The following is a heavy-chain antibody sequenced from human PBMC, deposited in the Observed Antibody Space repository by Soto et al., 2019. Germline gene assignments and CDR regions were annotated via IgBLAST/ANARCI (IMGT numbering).Heavy chain of an antibody. V-gene: IGHV1-69*04. CDR2: IIPILGIA. CDR3: ARDPDYDILTGYPKEGFDY. Sequence: GASVKVSCKASGGTFSSYTISWVRQAPGQGLEWMGRIIPILGIANYAQKFQGRVTITADKSTSTAYMELSSLRSEDTAVYYCARDPDYDILTGYPKEGFDYWGQGTLVTSPQ. J-gene: IGHJ4*02. D-gene: IGHD3-9*01. CDR1: GGTFSSYT.